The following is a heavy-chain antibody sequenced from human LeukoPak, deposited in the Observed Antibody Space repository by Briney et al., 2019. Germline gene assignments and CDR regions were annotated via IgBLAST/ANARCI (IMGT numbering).Heavy chain of an antibody. J-gene: IGHJ4*02. V-gene: IGHV4-59*01. CDR1: GGSISSYY. D-gene: IGHD6-19*01. Sequence: SETLSLTCTVSGGSISSYYCSWIRQPPGKGLEWIGYIYYSGSTNYNPSLKSRVTISVDTSKNQFSLKLSSVTAADTAVYYCARAWYSSGWYYFDYWGQGTMVTVSS. CDR3: ARAWYSSGWYYFDY. CDR2: IYYSGST.